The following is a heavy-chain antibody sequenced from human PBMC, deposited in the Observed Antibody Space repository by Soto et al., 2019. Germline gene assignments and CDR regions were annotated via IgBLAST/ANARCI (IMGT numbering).Heavy chain of an antibody. V-gene: IGHV3-33*01. CDR3: AREGIYDILTGYYTTAPFYY. CDR1: GFTFSSYG. J-gene: IGHJ4*02. Sequence: GGSLRLSCAASGFTFSSYGMHWVRQAPGKGLEWVAVIWYDGSNKYYADSVKGRFTISRDNSKNTLYLQMNSLRAEDTAVYYCAREGIYDILTGYYTTAPFYYWGQGTLVTVSS. D-gene: IGHD3-9*01. CDR2: IWYDGSNK.